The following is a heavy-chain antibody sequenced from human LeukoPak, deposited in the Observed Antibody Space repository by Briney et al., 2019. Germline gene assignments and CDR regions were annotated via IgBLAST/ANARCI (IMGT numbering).Heavy chain of an antibody. D-gene: IGHD3-10*01. CDR3: ARALGSGRYYPDH. CDR2: SYDRGNT. Sequence: PSGTLCLTCAVSGYSISSGYYWGWIRPPPGRGLEGIGRSYDRGNTYYTPSLKSRFTISVDNSKNKLSLKLTTVTAEDPAVYYCARALGSGRYYPDHWGQGTLVTVSS. J-gene: IGHJ4*02. CDR1: GYSISSGYY. V-gene: IGHV4-38-2*01.